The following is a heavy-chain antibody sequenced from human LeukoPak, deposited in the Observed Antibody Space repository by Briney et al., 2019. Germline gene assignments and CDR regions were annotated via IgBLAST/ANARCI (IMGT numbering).Heavy chain of an antibody. Sequence: SSETLSLTCTVSGGSISSGSYYWSWIRQPAGKGLEWIGHIYTSGSTNHNPSLKSRVTISVDTSKNQFSLKLSSVTAADTAVYYCARVGYSGYDYRGYFDYWGQGTLVTVSS. CDR3: ARVGYSGYDYRGYFDY. CDR2: IYTSGST. V-gene: IGHV4-61*09. D-gene: IGHD5-12*01. J-gene: IGHJ4*02. CDR1: GGSISSGSYY.